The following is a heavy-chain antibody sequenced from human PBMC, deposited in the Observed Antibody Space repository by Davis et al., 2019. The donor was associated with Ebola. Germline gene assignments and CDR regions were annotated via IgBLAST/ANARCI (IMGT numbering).Heavy chain of an antibody. CDR3: ARARVTTPYYYYGMDV. D-gene: IGHD1-14*01. J-gene: IGHJ6*02. Sequence: GESLKISCAASGFTFSSYSMNCVRQAPGKGLEWVSSISSSSSYIYYADSVKGRFTISRDNAKNSLYLQMNSLRAEDTAVYYCARARVTTPYYYYGMDVWGQGTTVTVSS. CDR2: ISSSSSYI. CDR1: GFTFSSYS. V-gene: IGHV3-21*01.